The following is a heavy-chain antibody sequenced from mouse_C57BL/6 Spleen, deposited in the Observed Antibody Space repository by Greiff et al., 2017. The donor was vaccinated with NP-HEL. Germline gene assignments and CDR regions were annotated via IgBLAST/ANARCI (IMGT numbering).Heavy chain of an antibody. CDR3: ARSPPEFITTVDWYFDV. D-gene: IGHD1-1*01. CDR1: GYTFTSYW. J-gene: IGHJ1*03. Sequence: QVQLKQPGAELVKPGASVKMSCKASGYTFTSYWITWVKQRPGQGLEWIGDIYPGSGSTNYNEKFKSKATLTVDTSSSTAYMQLSSLTSEDSAVYYCARSPPEFITTVDWYFDVWGTGTTVTVSS. CDR2: IYPGSGST. V-gene: IGHV1-55*01.